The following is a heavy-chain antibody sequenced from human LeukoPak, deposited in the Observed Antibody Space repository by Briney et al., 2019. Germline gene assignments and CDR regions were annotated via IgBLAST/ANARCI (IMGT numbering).Heavy chain of an antibody. Sequence: ASVKVSCKASGYTFSDYYIIWVRQAPGQGLEWMGWINPDSGFTIYAQKFQGRVTMTRDTSISTAYMDLNRLRSDDTAVYYCARGVDCGGGSCYPMQYWGQGTLVTVSS. CDR2: INPDSGFT. CDR3: ARGVDCGGGSCYPMQY. D-gene: IGHD2-15*01. CDR1: GYTFSDYY. J-gene: IGHJ4*02. V-gene: IGHV1-2*02.